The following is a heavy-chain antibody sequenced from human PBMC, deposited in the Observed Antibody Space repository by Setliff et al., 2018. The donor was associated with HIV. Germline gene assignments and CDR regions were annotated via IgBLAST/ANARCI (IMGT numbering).Heavy chain of an antibody. CDR3: ARHVSGSYHSPFQH. D-gene: IGHD1-26*01. Sequence: SETLSLTCTVSGDSISSSSYYWGWIRQPPGKGLEWIGSIYYSGSTHYNPSLQSRVTVSVDTSKNQFSLNLSSVTAADTAVYYCARHVSGSYHSPFQHWGQGALVTVSS. CDR1: GDSISSSSYY. CDR2: IYYSGST. V-gene: IGHV4-39*01. J-gene: IGHJ1*01.